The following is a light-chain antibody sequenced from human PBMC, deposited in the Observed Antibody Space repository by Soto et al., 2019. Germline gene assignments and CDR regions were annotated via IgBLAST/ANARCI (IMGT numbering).Light chain of an antibody. J-gene: IGKJ2*01. V-gene: IGKV1-39*01. CDR2: DAS. Sequence: DIQMTQSPSSLSASVGDRVTITCRASQGISTYLVWYQQRQGRAPKLLIYDASSLLSGVPSRFSGSGSGTDFTLTISSLQPEGFATYFCRQSYRSPYTFGQGTKLETK. CDR1: QGISTY. CDR3: RQSYRSPYT.